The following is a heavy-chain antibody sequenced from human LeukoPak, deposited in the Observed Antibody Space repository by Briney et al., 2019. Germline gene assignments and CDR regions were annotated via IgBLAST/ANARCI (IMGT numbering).Heavy chain of an antibody. CDR3: ARPIDNGSGSYYFDY. V-gene: IGHV3-23*01. CDR1: GFIFSSYA. D-gene: IGHD3-10*01. J-gene: IGHJ4*02. CDR2: VSETGDGT. Sequence: GGSLRLSCAVSGFIFSSYAMSWVRQAPGKGLEWVSTVSETGDGTYYADSVKGRFIISRDNSKNTLSLQMNTLRPEDTAVYYCARPIDNGSGSYYFDYWGQGTLVTVSS.